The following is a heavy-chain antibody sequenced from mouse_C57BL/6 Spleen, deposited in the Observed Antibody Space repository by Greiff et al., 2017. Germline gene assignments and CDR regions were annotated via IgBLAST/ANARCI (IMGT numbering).Heavy chain of an antibody. D-gene: IGHD3-2*02. V-gene: IGHV5-2*01. CDR1: AYAFPSHY. J-gene: IGHJ3*01. Sequence: DVKLLESGAGLVQPGESVKLSCESNAYAFPSHYMTWVRQSPGKGLELVAAINRDGGSTYYPDTIERRFILSGDNTSKTPYLQLSSLRSEDTALYYCARQGYDGGGCAYWGQGTTVTVSA. CDR3: ARQGYDGGGCAY. CDR2: INRDGGST.